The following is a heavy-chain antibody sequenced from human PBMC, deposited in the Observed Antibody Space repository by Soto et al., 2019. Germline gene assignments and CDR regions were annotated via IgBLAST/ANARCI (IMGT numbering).Heavy chain of an antibody. CDR3: ARDPDSYSSSWPFDY. J-gene: IGHJ4*02. V-gene: IGHV4-38-2*02. Sequence: SETLSLTCAVSGYSISSGYYWGWIRQPPGKGLEWIGSIYHSGSTYYNPSLKSRVTISVDTSKNQFSLKLSSVTAADTAVYYCARDPDSYSSSWPFDYWGQGTLVTVSS. D-gene: IGHD6-13*01. CDR2: IYHSGST. CDR1: GYSISSGYY.